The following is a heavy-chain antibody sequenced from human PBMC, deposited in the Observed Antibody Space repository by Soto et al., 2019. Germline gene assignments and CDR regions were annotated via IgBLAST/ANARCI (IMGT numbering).Heavy chain of an antibody. CDR3: ASYSSSWYEARYYGMDV. D-gene: IGHD6-13*01. J-gene: IGHJ6*02. V-gene: IGHV3-21*01. Sequence: WRSLRLSCAASGFPFSSYSMNWVRQAPGKGLEWVSSISSSSSYIYYADSVKGRFTISRDNAKNSLYLQMNSLRAEDTAVYYCASYSSSWYEARYYGMDVWGQGTTVTVSS. CDR2: ISSSSSYI. CDR1: GFPFSSYS.